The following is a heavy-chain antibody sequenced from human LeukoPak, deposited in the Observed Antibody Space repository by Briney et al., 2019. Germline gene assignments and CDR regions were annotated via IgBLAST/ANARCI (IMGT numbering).Heavy chain of an antibody. V-gene: IGHV4-39*02. CDR1: GGSVSIGNDY. J-gene: IGHJ4*02. Sequence: SETLSLTCTVSGGSVSIGNDYWGWIRQPPGKGPEWIGSIHSGGSTFYNPSLKSRVTISIDTPKNRFSLNLRSVTAADTAVYFCARIVNGSGWRWGGQGTLVTVSS. CDR2: IHSGGST. CDR3: ARIVNGSGWRW. D-gene: IGHD6-19*01.